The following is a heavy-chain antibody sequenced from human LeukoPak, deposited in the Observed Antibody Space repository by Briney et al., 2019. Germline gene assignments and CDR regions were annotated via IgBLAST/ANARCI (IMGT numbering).Heavy chain of an antibody. V-gene: IGHV3-7*01. J-gene: IGHJ6*03. CDR2: IKQDGSEK. CDR3: AREHSSSAHYYYYYYYMDV. Sequence: PGGSLRLSCAATGFAFSSYWMSWVRQAPGKGLEWVANIKQDGSEKYYVDSVKGRFTISRDNAKNSLYLQMNSLRAEDTAVYYCAREHSSSAHYYYYYYYMDVWGKGTTVTVSS. D-gene: IGHD6-6*01. CDR1: GFAFSSYW.